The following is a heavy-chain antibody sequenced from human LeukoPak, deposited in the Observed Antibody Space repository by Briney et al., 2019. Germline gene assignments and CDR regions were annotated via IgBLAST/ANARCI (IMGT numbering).Heavy chain of an antibody. CDR2: ISSSGNTI. CDR1: GFTFSDYY. J-gene: IGHJ4*02. CDR3: ARRRYNWNAIDY. D-gene: IGHD1-20*01. Sequence: GGSLRLSCAASGFTFSDYYMSWIRQAPGKGLEWVSYISSSGNTIYYVDSVKGRFTISRDNAKNSLYLQMNSLRAEDTAVYYCARRRYNWNAIDYWGQGTLVTVSS. V-gene: IGHV3-11*01.